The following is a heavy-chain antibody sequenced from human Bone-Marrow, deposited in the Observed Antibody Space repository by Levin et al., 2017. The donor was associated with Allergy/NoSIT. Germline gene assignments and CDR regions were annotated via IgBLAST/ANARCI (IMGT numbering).Heavy chain of an antibody. CDR3: AREGPPLRFLEWLSRPDWQFDY. V-gene: IGHV4-38-2*02. D-gene: IGHD3-3*01. CDR1: GYSISSGYY. Sequence: SQTLSLTCTVSGYSISSGYYWGWIRQPPGTGLEWIGSIYHSGSTYYNPSLKSRVTISVDTSKNQFSLKLSSVTAADTAVYYCAREGPPLRFLEWLSRPDWQFDYWGQGTLVTVSS. J-gene: IGHJ4*02. CDR2: IYHSGST.